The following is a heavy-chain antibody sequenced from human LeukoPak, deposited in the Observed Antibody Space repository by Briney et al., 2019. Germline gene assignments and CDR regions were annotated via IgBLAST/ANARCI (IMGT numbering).Heavy chain of an antibody. CDR2: ISGSGGST. J-gene: IGHJ6*02. Sequence: GGSLRLSCAASGFTFSSYAMSWVRQAPGKGLEWVSAISGSGGSTYYADSVKGRFTISRDNAKNSLYLQMNSLRAEDTAVYYCAREGWEQLEWYYYYYGMDVWGQGTTVTVSS. V-gene: IGHV3-23*01. CDR1: GFTFSSYA. D-gene: IGHD1-1*01. CDR3: AREGWEQLEWYYYYYGMDV.